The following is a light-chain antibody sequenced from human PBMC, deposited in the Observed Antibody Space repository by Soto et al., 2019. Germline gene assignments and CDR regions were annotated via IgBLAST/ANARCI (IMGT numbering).Light chain of an antibody. V-gene: IGLV1-44*01. CDR2: NRN. J-gene: IGLJ2*01. CDR3: AAWDDSLNGPR. CDR1: SSNIGSHT. Sequence: QLVLTQPPSASGTPGQRITISCSGSSSNIGSHTVNWYQQLPGATPKVLIYNRNERPSGVPDRFSGSKSGSSASLAISSLQPEDDAHYYCAAWDDSLNGPRFGGGTKLTVL.